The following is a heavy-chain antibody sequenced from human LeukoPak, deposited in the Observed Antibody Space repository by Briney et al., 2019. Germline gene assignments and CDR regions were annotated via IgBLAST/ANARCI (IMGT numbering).Heavy chain of an antibody. CDR2: IYYSGST. CDR1: GGSISSYY. D-gene: IGHD3-3*01. CDR3: AMRTSWSGYFDY. V-gene: IGHV4-59*01. J-gene: IGHJ4*02. Sequence: ASETLSLTCTVSGGSISSYYWSWIRQPPGKGLEWIGHIYYSGSTNYNPSLKSRVTISIDTSKNQFSLKLSSVTAADTAVYYCAMRTSWSGYFDYWGQGTLVTVSS.